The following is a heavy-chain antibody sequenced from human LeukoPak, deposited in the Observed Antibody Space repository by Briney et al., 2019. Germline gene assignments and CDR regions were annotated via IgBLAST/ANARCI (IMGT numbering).Heavy chain of an antibody. CDR3: ASATLGY. D-gene: IGHD3-16*01. J-gene: IGHJ4*02. Sequence: SETLSLTCAAYGGSFSGYYWSWIRQPPGKGLEWIGEINHSGSTNYNPSLKSRVTISVDTSKNQFSLKLSSVTAADTAVYYCASATLGYWGQGTLVTVSS. V-gene: IGHV4-34*01. CDR2: INHSGST. CDR1: GGSFSGYY.